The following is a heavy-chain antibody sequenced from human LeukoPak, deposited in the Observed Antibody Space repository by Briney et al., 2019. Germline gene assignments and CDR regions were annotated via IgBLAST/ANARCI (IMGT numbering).Heavy chain of an antibody. CDR2: VYSGGST. CDR3: ARNWLDP. Sequence: PGGSLRLSCAASGFTVSSDYMSWVRQAPGKGLEWVSVVYSGGSTYYADSVKGRFTISRDKSKNTVYLQMNSLRFEDTATYYCARNWLDPWGQGTLVTVSS. V-gene: IGHV3-53*05. J-gene: IGHJ5*02. CDR1: GFTVSSDY.